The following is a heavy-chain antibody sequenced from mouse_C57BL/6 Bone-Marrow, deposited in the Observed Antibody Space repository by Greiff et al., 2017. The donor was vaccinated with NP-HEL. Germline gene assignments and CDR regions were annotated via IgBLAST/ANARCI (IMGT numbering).Heavy chain of an antibody. D-gene: IGHD2-4*01. CDR3: ARDNDLYYFDY. V-gene: IGHV5-4*01. J-gene: IGHJ2*01. Sequence: EVKVVESGGGLVKPGGSLKLSCAASGFTFSSYAMSWVRQTPEKRLEWVATISDGGSYTSYPDNVKGRFTISRDNAKNNLYLQMSHLKSEDTAMYYCARDNDLYYFDYWGQGTTLTVSS. CDR1: GFTFSSYA. CDR2: ISDGGSYT.